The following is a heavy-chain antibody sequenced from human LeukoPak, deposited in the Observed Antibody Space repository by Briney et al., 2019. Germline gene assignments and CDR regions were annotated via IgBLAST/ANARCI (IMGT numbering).Heavy chain of an antibody. Sequence: GGPLRLSCATSGFVLSDYGIHWVRQAPGKGLEWVAFIRYDGSDPNYPDSVKGRFTISRDNSKNMVQLQMNSLRVEDTAVYYCAQDRFCSSDSCSFGTTWFDPWGQGTLVTVSS. CDR1: GFVLSDYG. D-gene: IGHD2-2*01. CDR3: AQDRFCSSDSCSFGTTWFDP. J-gene: IGHJ5*02. V-gene: IGHV3-30*02. CDR2: IRYDGSDP.